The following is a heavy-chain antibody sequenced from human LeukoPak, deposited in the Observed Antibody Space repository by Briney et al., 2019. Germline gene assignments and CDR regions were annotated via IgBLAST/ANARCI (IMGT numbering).Heavy chain of an antibody. CDR2: ISSSSSYI. J-gene: IGHJ6*02. Sequence: GGSLRLSCAASGFTFSSYSMSWVRQAPGKGLEWVSSISSSSSYIYYADSVKGRFTISRDNAKNSLYLQMNSLRAEDTAVYYCASRASPYYYGMDVWGQGTTVTVSS. CDR3: ASRASPYYYGMDV. V-gene: IGHV3-21*01. CDR1: GFTFSSYS.